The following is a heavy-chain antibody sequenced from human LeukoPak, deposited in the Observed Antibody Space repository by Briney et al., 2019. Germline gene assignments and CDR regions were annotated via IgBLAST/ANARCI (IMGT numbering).Heavy chain of an antibody. CDR1: GFTFSSYA. D-gene: IGHD3-10*01. Sequence: PGGSLRLSCAASGFTFSSYAMSWVRQAPGKGLEWVSAISGSGGSTYYADSVKGRFTISRDNSKNTLYLQMNSLRAEATAVYYCSKGAEEVLWFGELLPHFDYWGQGTLVTVSS. J-gene: IGHJ4*02. CDR3: SKGAEEVLWFGELLPHFDY. V-gene: IGHV3-23*01. CDR2: ISGSGGST.